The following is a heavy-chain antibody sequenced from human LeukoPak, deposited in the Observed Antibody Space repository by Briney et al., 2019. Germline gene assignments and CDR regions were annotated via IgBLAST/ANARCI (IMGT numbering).Heavy chain of an antibody. CDR3: ARLTGS. Sequence: SETLFLTCTVTGGSISSSSYYWAWIRQPPGKGLEWIASIFYSGTTYYNPSLKSRVTIAVDTSNNQFSLRLTSVTAADTAVYYCARLTGSWGQGTLVTVSS. J-gene: IGHJ4*02. D-gene: IGHD2-8*02. CDR1: GGSISSSSYY. V-gene: IGHV4-39*01. CDR2: IFYSGTT.